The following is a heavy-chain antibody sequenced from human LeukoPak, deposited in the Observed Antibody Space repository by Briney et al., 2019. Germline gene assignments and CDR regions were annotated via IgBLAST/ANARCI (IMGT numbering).Heavy chain of an antibody. CDR2: ISGSGGST. D-gene: IGHD1-26*01. CDR1: GFTFSSYA. V-gene: IGHV3-23*01. J-gene: IGHJ4*02. CDR3: AKIGSYSGSFDY. Sequence: GGSLRLSCAASGFTFSSYAMSWVRQAPGKGLEWVSVISGSGGSTYYADSVKGRFTISRDNSKNTLYLQMSSLRAEDTAVYSCAKIGSYSGSFDYWGQGTLVTVSS.